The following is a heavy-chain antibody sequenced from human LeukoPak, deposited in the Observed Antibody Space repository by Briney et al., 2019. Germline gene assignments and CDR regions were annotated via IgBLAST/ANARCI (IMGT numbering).Heavy chain of an antibody. CDR2: INPSGGST. V-gene: IGHV1-46*01. CDR3: AREAGSSGYYHFDY. D-gene: IGHD3-22*01. CDR1: GYTFTRYH. J-gene: IGHJ4*02. Sequence: GASVKVSCKASGYTFTRYHMYWVRQAPGQGLEWMGIINPSGGSTSYAQKFQGRVTMTRDTSTSTVYMELSSLRSEDTAVYYRAREAGSSGYYHFDYWGQGTLVTVSS.